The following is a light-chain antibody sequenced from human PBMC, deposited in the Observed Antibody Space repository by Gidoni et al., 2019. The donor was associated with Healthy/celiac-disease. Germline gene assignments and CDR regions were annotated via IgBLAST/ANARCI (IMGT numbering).Light chain of an antibody. CDR2: GAS. J-gene: IGKJ2*01. CDR1: QSVISN. CDR3: QQYNNWPPYT. V-gene: IGKV3-15*01. Sequence: EIVMTQSPAPLSVSPGERATLSCRASQSVISNLACYQQKPGQAPRLLIYGASTRATGIPARFSGSGSGTEFTLTISSLQSEDFAVYYCQQYNNWPPYTFGQGTKLEIK.